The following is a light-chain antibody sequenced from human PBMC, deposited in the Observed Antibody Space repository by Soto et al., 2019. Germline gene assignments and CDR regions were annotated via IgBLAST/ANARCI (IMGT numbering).Light chain of an antibody. J-gene: IGKJ4*01. Sequence: EIELTQSPGTLSFSPGERATLSCRASQSVSSSYLAWYQQKPGQAPRLLIYGASSRATGIPDRFSGSGSGTDFTLTITSLQPEDIATYFCQKYDTAPLTFGGGTKVDIK. CDR3: QKYDTAPLT. CDR1: QSVSSSY. CDR2: GAS. V-gene: IGKV3-20*01.